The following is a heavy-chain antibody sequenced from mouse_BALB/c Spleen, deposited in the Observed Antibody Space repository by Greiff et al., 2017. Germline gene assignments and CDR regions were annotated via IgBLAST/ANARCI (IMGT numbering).Heavy chain of an antibody. V-gene: IGHV14-3*02. J-gene: IGHJ3*01. CDR1: GFNIKDTY. CDR2: IDPANGNT. D-gene: IGHD2-14*01. Sequence: DVKLQESGAELVKPGASVKLSCTASGFNIKDTYMHWVKQRPEQGLEWIGRIDPANGNTKYDPKFQGKATITADTSSNTAYLQLSSLTSEDTAVYYCARNYRYEAWFAYWGQGTLVTVSA. CDR3: ARNYRYEAWFAY.